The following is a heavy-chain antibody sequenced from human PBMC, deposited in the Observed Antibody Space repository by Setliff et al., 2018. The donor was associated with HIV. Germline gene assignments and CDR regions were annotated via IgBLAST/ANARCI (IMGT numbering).Heavy chain of an antibody. CDR3: AKSLLVAGNDY. Sequence: PGGSLRLSCAASGFTFSSYSMNWVRQAPGKGLEWVSAIGSGGEIMFYADSVKGRFTISRDNSKNTLYLQMISLRADDTAVYYCAKSLLVAGNDYWGQGTLVTVSS. V-gene: IGHV3-23*01. D-gene: IGHD2-8*02. CDR1: GFTFSSYS. J-gene: IGHJ4*02. CDR2: IGSGGEIM.